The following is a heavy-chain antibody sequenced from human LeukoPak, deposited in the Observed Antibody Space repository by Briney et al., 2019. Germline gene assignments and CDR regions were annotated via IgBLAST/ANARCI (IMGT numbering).Heavy chain of an antibody. D-gene: IGHD5-24*01. CDR2: ITPIFGTA. J-gene: IGHJ3*02. CDR3: ARETGGGYNQGAFDI. Sequence: ASVKVSCKASGGTFSSYAISWVRQAPGQGLECRGGITPIFGTANYAQKFQGRVTITEDESTSTAYMELSSLRSEDTAVYYCARETGGGYNQGAFDIWGQGTMVTVSS. V-gene: IGHV1-69*13. CDR1: GGTFSSYA.